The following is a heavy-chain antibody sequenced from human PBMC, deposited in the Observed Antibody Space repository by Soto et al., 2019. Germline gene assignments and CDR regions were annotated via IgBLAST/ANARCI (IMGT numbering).Heavy chain of an antibody. CDR2: FYPGDSDT. D-gene: IGHD6-13*01. Sequence: RGESLKISCKGFGYKFTNYWIGWVRQKPGKGLEWMGIFYPGDSDTRYSPSFQGQVTISADKSISTAYLQWSSLKASDTAIYYCALSSIAAAGFDYWGQGALVTVSS. J-gene: IGHJ4*02. CDR3: ALSSIAAAGFDY. CDR1: GYKFTNYW. V-gene: IGHV5-51*01.